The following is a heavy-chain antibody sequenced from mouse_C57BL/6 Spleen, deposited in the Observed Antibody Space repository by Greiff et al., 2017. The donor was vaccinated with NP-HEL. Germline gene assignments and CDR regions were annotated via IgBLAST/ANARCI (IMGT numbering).Heavy chain of an antibody. CDR1: GYTFTSYW. D-gene: IGHD1-1*01. Sequence: VQLQQSGAELAKPGASVKLSCKASGYTFTSYWMHWVKQRPGQGLEWIGYINPSSGYTKYNQKFKDKATLTADKSSSTAYMQLSSLTYEDSAVYYCARSCYGSSYVGGYWGQGTTLTVSS. CDR3: ARSCYGSSYVGGY. V-gene: IGHV1-7*01. CDR2: INPSSGYT. J-gene: IGHJ2*01.